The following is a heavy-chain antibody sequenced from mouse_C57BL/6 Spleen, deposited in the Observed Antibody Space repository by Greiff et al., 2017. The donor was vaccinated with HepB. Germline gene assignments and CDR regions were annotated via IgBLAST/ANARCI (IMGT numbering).Heavy chain of an antibody. CDR2: INPNNGGT. Sequence: VQLQQSGPELVKPGASVKISCKASGYTFTDYYMNWVKQSHGKSLEWIGDINPNNGGTSYNQKFKGKATLTVDKSSSTAYMELRSLTSEDSAVYYCARGPRSDYWGQGTTLTVSS. J-gene: IGHJ2*01. D-gene: IGHD1-1*01. CDR3: ARGPRSDY. CDR1: GYTFTDYY. V-gene: IGHV1-26*01.